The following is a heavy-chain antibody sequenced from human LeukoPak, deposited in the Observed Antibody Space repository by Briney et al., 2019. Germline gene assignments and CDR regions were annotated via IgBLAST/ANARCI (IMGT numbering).Heavy chain of an antibody. V-gene: IGHV3-21*01. CDR1: GFTFSSYS. Sequence: PGVSLRLSCAASGFTFSSYSRNWPPPAPGKGLVGFSSISSRNSYIYYGDSVKGRFTISRDNAKNSLYLQMNSLRAEDTDVYYCASLTMVRGAVPDYWGQGTLVTVSS. CDR3: ASLTMVRGAVPDY. CDR2: ISSRNSYI. D-gene: IGHD3-10*01. J-gene: IGHJ4*02.